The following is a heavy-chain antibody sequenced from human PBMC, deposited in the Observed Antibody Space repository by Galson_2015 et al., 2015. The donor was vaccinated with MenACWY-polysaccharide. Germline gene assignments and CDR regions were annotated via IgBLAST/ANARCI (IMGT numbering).Heavy chain of an antibody. D-gene: IGHD2-15*01. CDR3: AREGFCSGGTCYFYDY. J-gene: IGHJ4*02. V-gene: IGHV3-23*01. CDR2: MSRTATT. Sequence: SLRLSCAASGFAFSNHGMAWVRQAPGKGLEWVSAMSRTATTYYSASAKGRFTISRDNSKNTLYLQMNSLRVEDTAVYYCAREGFCSGGTCYFYDYWGQGILVTVSA. CDR1: GFAFSNHG.